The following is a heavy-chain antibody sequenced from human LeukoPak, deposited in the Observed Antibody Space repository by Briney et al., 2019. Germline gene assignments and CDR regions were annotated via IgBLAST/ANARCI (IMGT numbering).Heavy chain of an antibody. CDR3: AKGYCSSTSCPLGY. Sequence: PGGSLRLSCAASGFTFSSYAMSWVRQAPGKGLEWVSAISGSGGSTYYADSVKGRFTISRDNSKNTLYLQMNSLRAEDTAAYYCAKGYCSSTSCPLGYWGQGTLVTVSS. D-gene: IGHD2-2*01. CDR1: GFTFSSYA. J-gene: IGHJ4*02. V-gene: IGHV3-23*01. CDR2: ISGSGGST.